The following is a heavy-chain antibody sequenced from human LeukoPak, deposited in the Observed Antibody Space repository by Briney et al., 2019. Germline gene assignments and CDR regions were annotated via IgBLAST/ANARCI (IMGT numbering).Heavy chain of an antibody. V-gene: IGHV1-69*05. J-gene: IGHJ5*02. D-gene: IGHD6-13*01. CDR1: GYTFTSYG. Sequence: GASVKVSCKASGYTFTSYGISWVRQAPGQGLEWMGGIIPIFGTANYAQKFQGRVTITTDESTSTAYMELSSLRSEDTAVYYCARDGTSIAAAWSPPSLYNWFDPWGQGTLLTVSS. CDR2: IIPIFGTA. CDR3: ARDGTSIAAAWSPPSLYNWFDP.